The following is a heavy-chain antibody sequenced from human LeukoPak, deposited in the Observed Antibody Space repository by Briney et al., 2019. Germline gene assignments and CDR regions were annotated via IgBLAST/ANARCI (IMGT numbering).Heavy chain of an antibody. Sequence: PGGSLRLSCAASGFTFSTYDMHWGRQAPGKGLEWVAVISNDGTNKDYADTVKGRFTVSRDNSKNTLYQQMNSLRVEDTAVYYCVLGHYGGLFDNWGQGTLVTVSS. CDR2: ISNDGTNK. V-gene: IGHV3-30-3*01. J-gene: IGHJ4*02. D-gene: IGHD4-17*01. CDR3: VLGHYGGLFDN. CDR1: GFTFSTYD.